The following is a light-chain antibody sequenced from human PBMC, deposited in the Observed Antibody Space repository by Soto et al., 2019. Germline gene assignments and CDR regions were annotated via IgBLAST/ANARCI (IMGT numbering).Light chain of an antibody. J-gene: IGLJ2*01. V-gene: IGLV1-40*01. CDR3: SSYTSATTL. CDR1: SSNIGAGYD. CDR2: GDN. Sequence: QSVLTQPPSVSGAPGQRVTISCTGSSSNIGAGYDVHWYQQLPGTAPKLLIYGDNNRPSGVPDRFSGSKSGNTASLTISGLQAEDEADYYCSSYTSATTLFGGGTKLTVL.